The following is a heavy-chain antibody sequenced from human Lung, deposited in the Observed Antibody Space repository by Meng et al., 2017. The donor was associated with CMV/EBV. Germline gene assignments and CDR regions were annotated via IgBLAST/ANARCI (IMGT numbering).Heavy chain of an antibody. CDR1: GYTFTGYY. V-gene: IGHV1-2*02. J-gene: IGHJ1*01. Sequence: ASXXVSXKASGYTFTGYYLYWVRQAPGQGLEWMGWINPNNGGTNNAQRFQGRVTMTRDTSITTVYMELGKLTSDDTAGYYCARKTDTGGWNFHHWGQGTLVTVSS. CDR2: INPNNGGT. CDR3: ARKTDTGGWNFHH. D-gene: IGHD3-16*01.